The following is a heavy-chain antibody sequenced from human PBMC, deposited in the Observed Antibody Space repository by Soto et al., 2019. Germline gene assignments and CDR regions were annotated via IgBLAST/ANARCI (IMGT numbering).Heavy chain of an antibody. CDR2: INPSGGST. D-gene: IGHD2-21*02. CDR3: ARDKGYCGGDCYSFDY. J-gene: IGHJ4*02. Sequence: ASVKVSCKASGYTFTSYYMHWVRQAPGQGLEWMGIINPSGGSTSYAQKFQGRVTMTRDTSTSTVYMELSSLRSEDTAVYYCARDKGYCGGDCYSFDYWGQGTLVTVSS. CDR1: GYTFTSYY. V-gene: IGHV1-46*01.